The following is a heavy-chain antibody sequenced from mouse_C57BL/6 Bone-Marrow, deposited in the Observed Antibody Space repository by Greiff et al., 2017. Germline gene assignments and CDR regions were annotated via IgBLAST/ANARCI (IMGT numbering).Heavy chain of an antibody. V-gene: IGHV14-2*01. CDR2: IDPEDGET. Sequence: VQLQQSGAELVKPGASVKLSCTASGFNIKDYYIHWVKQRTEQGLEWIGRIDPEDGETKYAPKFQDKATITAYTSSNTAYLQLSSLTSEDTAVYYCTRSLIYYGTNYWGQGTTLPVSS. D-gene: IGHD1-1*01. J-gene: IGHJ2*01. CDR3: TRSLIYYGTNY. CDR1: GFNIKDYY.